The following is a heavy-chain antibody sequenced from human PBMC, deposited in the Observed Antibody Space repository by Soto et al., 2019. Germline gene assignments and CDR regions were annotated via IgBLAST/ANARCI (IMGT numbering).Heavy chain of an antibody. CDR1: GFTFSSYE. D-gene: IGHD3-10*01. Sequence: GGSLRLSCAASGFTFSSYEMNWVRQAPGKGLEWVSYISSSGSTIYYADSVRGRFTISRDNSKNTLYLQMSSLRAEDSAVYYCARGSTDSYPGSRIFYFWGRGTLVTVSS. CDR3: ARGSTDSYPGSRIFYF. J-gene: IGHJ4*02. CDR2: ISSSGSTI. V-gene: IGHV3-48*03.